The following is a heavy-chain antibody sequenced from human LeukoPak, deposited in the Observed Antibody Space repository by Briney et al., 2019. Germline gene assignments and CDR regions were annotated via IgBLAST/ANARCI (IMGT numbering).Heavy chain of an antibody. CDR1: GGSISSYY. V-gene: IGHV4-59*01. CDR2: IYYSGST. J-gene: IGHJ4*02. CDR3: ARAVADTEGSGF. D-gene: IGHD6-19*01. Sequence: PSETLSLTCTVSGGSISSYYWSWIRQPPGKGLEWIGYIYYSGSTNYNPSLKSRVTISVDTSKNQFSLKLSSVTAADTAVYYCARAVADTEGSGFWGQGTLVTVSS.